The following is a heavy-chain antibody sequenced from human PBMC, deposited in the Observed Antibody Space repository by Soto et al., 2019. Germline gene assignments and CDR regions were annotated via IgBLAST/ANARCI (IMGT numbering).Heavy chain of an antibody. J-gene: IGHJ4*02. CDR1: GFTFSGYG. CDR2: ISYDGSDK. CDR3: AKTDMGGSYDY. Sequence: QVQLVESGGGVVQPGRSLRLSCAASGFTFSGYGMHWVRQAPGKGLEWVALISYDGSDKYYADSVKGRCTISRDNSKNSLNLQMNSLRAEDTAMYYCAKTDMGGSYDYWGQGTLVTVSS. V-gene: IGHV3-30*18. D-gene: IGHD1-26*01.